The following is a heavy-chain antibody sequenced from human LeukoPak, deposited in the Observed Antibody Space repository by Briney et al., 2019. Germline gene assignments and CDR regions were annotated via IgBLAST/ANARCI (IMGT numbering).Heavy chain of an antibody. CDR3: ARHEGAVAEWWFDP. D-gene: IGHD6-19*01. CDR2: IYYSGST. V-gene: IGHV4-61*05. Sequence: PSETLSLTCTVSGGSISSSSYYWGWIRQPPGKGLEWIGYIYYSGSTNYNPSLKSRVTISVDTSKNQFSLKLSSVTAADTAVYYCARHEGAVAEWWFDPWGQGTLVTVSS. CDR1: GGSISSSSYY. J-gene: IGHJ5*02.